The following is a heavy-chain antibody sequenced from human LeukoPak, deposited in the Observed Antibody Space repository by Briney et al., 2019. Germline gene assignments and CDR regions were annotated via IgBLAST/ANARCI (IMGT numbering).Heavy chain of an antibody. CDR1: GGSFSGYY. D-gene: IGHD1-14*01. CDR2: INHSGST. V-gene: IGHV4-34*01. Sequence: PSETLSLTCAVYGGSFSGYYWSWIRQPPGKGLEWIGEINHSGSTNYNPSLKSRVTISVDTSKNQFSLKLSSVTAADTAVYYCARGRGGVQVRYGTYYYGMDVWGQGTTVTVSS. CDR3: ARGRGGVQVRYGTYYYGMDV. J-gene: IGHJ6*02.